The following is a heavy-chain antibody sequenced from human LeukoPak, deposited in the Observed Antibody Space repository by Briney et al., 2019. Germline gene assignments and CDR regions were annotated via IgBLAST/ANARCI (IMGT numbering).Heavy chain of an antibody. CDR1: GGSLSGYY. CDR2: IYYSGST. J-gene: IGHJ4*02. Sequence: SETLSLTCAVYGGSLSGYYWSWIRQPPGKGLEWIGYIYYSGSTNYNPSLKSRVTISVDTSKNQFSLKLSSVTAADTAVYYCARGGYYYDSSGYQIDYWGQGTLVTVSS. CDR3: ARGGYYYDSSGYQIDY. V-gene: IGHV4-59*01. D-gene: IGHD3-22*01.